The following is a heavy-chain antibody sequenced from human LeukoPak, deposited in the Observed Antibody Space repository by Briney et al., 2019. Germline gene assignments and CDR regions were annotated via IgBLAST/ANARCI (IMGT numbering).Heavy chain of an antibody. V-gene: IGHV3-30*02. D-gene: IGHD4-17*01. Sequence: GGSVRLSCAPSGFTFSRYGVHWVRQAPDKGLEWVAFIRHDGSKQYCVDSVKGRCTISTDTSKKTVYLQVDSLTGEDTAVYYCAKDNGDLLTPDNWGQGTLVTVSS. CDR3: AKDNGDLLTPDN. CDR2: IRHDGSKQ. CDR1: GFTFSRYG. J-gene: IGHJ4*02.